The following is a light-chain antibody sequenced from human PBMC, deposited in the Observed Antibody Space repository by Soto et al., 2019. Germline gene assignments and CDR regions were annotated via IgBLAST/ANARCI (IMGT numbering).Light chain of an antibody. CDR3: RQSATSPRT. Sequence: EIVLTQSPGTLSLSPGERATLSCRASQTVGNNYLYWYQQKPGQAPRLLIYGASRRATVIPDRFSGSGSGTDFTLTISRLEPEDFAVYYCRQSATSPRTFGQGTKVEIK. CDR2: GAS. CDR1: QTVGNNY. V-gene: IGKV3-20*01. J-gene: IGKJ1*01.